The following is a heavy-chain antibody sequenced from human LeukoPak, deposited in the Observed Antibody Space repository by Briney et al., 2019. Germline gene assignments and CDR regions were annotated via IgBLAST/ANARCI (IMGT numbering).Heavy chain of an antibody. D-gene: IGHD4-17*01. CDR3: ARDKPAVTTSYYYGMDV. Sequence: ASVKVSCKASGYTFTSYGISWVRQAPGQGLEWIGWISAYNGNTNYAQKLQGRVIMTTDTSTSTAYMELRSLRSDDTAVYYCARDKPAVTTSYYYGMDVWGKGTTVTVSS. CDR2: ISAYNGNT. V-gene: IGHV1-18*04. J-gene: IGHJ6*04. CDR1: GYTFTSYG.